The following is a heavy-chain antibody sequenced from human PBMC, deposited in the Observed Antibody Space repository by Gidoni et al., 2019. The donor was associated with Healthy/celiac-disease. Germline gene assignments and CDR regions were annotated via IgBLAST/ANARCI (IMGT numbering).Heavy chain of an antibody. V-gene: IGHV3-11*01. CDR1: GFTFSDYY. CDR3: ARHLRDSSGYYFYYYGMDV. J-gene: IGHJ6*02. Sequence: QVQLVESGGGLVQPGGSLRLSCAASGFTFSDYYMSWIRQAPGKGLEWVSYISSSGSSIYYADSVKGRFTISRDNAKNSLYLQMNSLRAEDTAVYYCARHLRDSSGYYFYYYGMDVWGQGTTVTVSS. CDR2: ISSSGSSI. D-gene: IGHD3-22*01.